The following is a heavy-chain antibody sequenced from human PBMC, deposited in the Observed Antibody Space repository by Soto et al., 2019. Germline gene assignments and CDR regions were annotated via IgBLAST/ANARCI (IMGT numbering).Heavy chain of an antibody. J-gene: IGHJ5*02. CDR3: ARYNAPTLAGNWFDP. Sequence: GESLKISCKGSGYKFSDYWIGWVRQMPGKGLEWMGIIYPDDSQTRYSPSFQGQVTISADKSISTASLQWSSLKASDTAIYYCARYNAPTLAGNWFDPWGQGTLVTVSS. CDR1: GYKFSDYW. CDR2: IYPDDSQT. V-gene: IGHV5-51*01. D-gene: IGHD1-20*01.